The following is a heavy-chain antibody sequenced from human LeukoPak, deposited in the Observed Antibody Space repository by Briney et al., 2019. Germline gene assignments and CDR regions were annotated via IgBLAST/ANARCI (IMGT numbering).Heavy chain of an antibody. CDR3: AKAAYDFWSGLYYFDY. J-gene: IGHJ4*02. Sequence: SGGSLRLSCAASGFTFDDYARHWVRQAPGKGLEWVSGISWNSGSIGYADSVKGRFTISRDNAKNSLYLQMNSLRGEDTALYYCAKAAYDFWSGLYYFDYWGQGTLVTVSS. D-gene: IGHD3-3*01. CDR2: ISWNSGSI. V-gene: IGHV3-9*01. CDR1: GFTFDDYA.